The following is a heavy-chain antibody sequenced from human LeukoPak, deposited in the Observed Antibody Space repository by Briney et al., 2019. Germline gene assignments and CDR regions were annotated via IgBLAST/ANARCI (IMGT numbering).Heavy chain of an antibody. Sequence: ASVKVSCKASGGTFSSYAISWVRQAPGQGLEWMGRIIPIFGIANYAQKFQGRVTITADKSTSTAYMELSSLRSEDTAVYYCAGDRPDVYYDSSGYYYVTGFDPWGQGTLVTVSS. J-gene: IGHJ5*02. CDR2: IIPIFGIA. CDR3: AGDRPDVYYDSSGYYYVTGFDP. D-gene: IGHD3-22*01. CDR1: GGTFSSYA. V-gene: IGHV1-69*04.